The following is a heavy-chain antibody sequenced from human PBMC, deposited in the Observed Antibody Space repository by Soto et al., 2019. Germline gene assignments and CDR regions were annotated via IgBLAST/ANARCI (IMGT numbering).Heavy chain of an antibody. V-gene: IGHV2-5*02. D-gene: IGHD3-22*01. CDR2: IYWDDDK. CDR3: ARHRGYYYDSSGYYPDY. J-gene: IGHJ4*02. Sequence: QITLKESGPTLVKPTQTLTLTCTFSGFSLSTSGVGVGWIRQPPGKALEWLALIYWDDDKRYSPSLKSRLTITNDTSKNQVVLTMTNMDPVDTATYYCARHRGYYYDSSGYYPDYWGQGTLVTVSS. CDR1: GFSLSTSGVG.